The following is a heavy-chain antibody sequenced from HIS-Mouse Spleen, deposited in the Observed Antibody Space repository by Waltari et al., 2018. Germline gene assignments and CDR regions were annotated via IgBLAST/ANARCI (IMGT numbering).Heavy chain of an antibody. V-gene: IGHV4-39*07. CDR1: GGSISSSRYS. J-gene: IGHJ2*01. Sequence: QLQLQESGPGLVKPSETLSLTCTVSGGSISSSRYSWGWIRQPPGKGLEWIGSSYYSGSTYYNPSLKSRVTISVATSKNQFSLNLSSVTAADTAVYYFSPALPYSSIFSSSYFDLWGRGTLVTVSS. CDR3: SPALPYSSIFSSSYFDL. D-gene: IGHD6-13*01. CDR2: SYYSGST.